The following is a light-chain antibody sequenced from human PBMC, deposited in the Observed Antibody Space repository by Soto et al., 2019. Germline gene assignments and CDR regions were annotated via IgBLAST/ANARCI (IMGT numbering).Light chain of an antibody. CDR1: QGIGNA. CDR3: LQEINYPWT. Sequence: AIQMTQSPSSLSASVGDRVTISCRASQGIGNALGWYQQKPGXXPKVLIYGASNLQSGVPPRFSGSGSXTDFXXAISRLQSEDSATYYCLQEINYPWTFGQGTKVDIK. V-gene: IGKV1-6*01. CDR2: GAS. J-gene: IGKJ1*01.